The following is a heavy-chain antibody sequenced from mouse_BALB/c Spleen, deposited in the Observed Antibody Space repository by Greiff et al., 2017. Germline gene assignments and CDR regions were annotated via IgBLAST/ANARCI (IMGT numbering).Heavy chain of an antibody. CDR1: GYTFTSYW. J-gene: IGHJ3*01. V-gene: IGHV14-1*02. D-gene: IGHD2-10*01. Sequence: EVQLQQPGAELVKPGASVKLSCKASGYTFTSYWMHWVKLRPEQGLEWIGWIDPENGNTIYDPKFQGKASITADTSSNTAYLQLSSLTSEDTAVYYCALAYSSWFAYWGQGTLVTVSA. CDR3: ALAYSSWFAY. CDR2: IDPENGNT.